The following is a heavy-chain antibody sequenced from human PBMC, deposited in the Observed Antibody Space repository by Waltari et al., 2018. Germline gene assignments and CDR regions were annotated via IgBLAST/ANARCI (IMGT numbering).Heavy chain of an antibody. J-gene: IGHJ4*02. D-gene: IGHD3-22*01. V-gene: IGHV3-74*01. CDR3: VRDSSGTY. CDR1: GFTFSSHW. CDR2: INSDGSST. Sequence: EVQLVESGGGLVQPGGSLRLSCAASGFTFSSHWMYWVRQTPGKGLVVVSGINSDGSSTSYADSVKGRVTISRDNAKNTLYLQMNSLRAEDTAVYYCVRDSSGTYWGQGTQVTVSS.